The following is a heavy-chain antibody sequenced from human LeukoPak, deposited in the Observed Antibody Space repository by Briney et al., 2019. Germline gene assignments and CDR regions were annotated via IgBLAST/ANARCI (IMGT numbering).Heavy chain of an antibody. Sequence: GGSLRLSCAASGFTFSDYYMSWGRQAPGKGLEWVSAISGSGGSTYYADSVKGRFTISRDNSKDTLYLQMNSLRAEDTAVYYCAKDGGYSYGHYYYMDVRGKGTTVTVSS. CDR2: ISGSGGST. D-gene: IGHD5-18*01. CDR3: AKDGGYSYGHYYYMDV. J-gene: IGHJ6*03. CDR1: GFTFSDYY. V-gene: IGHV3-23*01.